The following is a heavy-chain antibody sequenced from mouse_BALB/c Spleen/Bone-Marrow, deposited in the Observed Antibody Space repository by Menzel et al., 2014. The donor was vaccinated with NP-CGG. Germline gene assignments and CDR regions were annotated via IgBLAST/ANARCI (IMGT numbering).Heavy chain of an antibody. J-gene: IGHJ3*01. CDR2: IDPYDSET. D-gene: IGHD2-4*01. CDR1: GYTFTSYW. CDR3: ARGRDYDVFSY. Sequence: VQLQQSGAELVRPGASVKLPCKASGYTFTSYWMNWVKQRPEQGLEWIGRIDPYDSETHYNQKFKDKAILTVDKSSSTAYMQRSSLTSEDSAVYDCARGRDYDVFSYWGQGTLVTVSA. V-gene: IGHV1-52*01.